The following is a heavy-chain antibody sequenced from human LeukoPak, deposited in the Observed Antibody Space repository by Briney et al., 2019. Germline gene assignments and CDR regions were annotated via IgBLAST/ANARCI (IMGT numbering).Heavy chain of an antibody. CDR1: GYTFTSHG. V-gene: IGHV1-18*04. Sequence: ASVKVSCKASGYTFTSHGISWVRQAPGQGLEWMGWISAYNGNTNYAQKLQGRVTMTTDTSTSTAYMELRSLRSDDTAVYYCARDGHKELLWFGESLFDYWGQGTLVTVSS. J-gene: IGHJ4*02. D-gene: IGHD3-10*01. CDR3: ARDGHKELLWFGESLFDY. CDR2: ISAYNGNT.